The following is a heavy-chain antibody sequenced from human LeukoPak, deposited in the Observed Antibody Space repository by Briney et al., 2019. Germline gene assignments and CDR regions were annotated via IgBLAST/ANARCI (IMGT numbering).Heavy chain of an antibody. J-gene: IGHJ4*02. CDR1: GGSISSYY. CDR3: ARDLSVRPDYYDSSGYDY. Sequence: PSETLSLTCTVSGGSISSYYWSWIRQPPGKGLEWIGYIYYSGRTNYKPSLKSRVTISVDTSKIQFSLKLSSVTAADTPVYYCARDLSVRPDYYDSSGYDYWGQGTLVTVSS. V-gene: IGHV4-59*01. D-gene: IGHD3-22*01. CDR2: IYYSGRT.